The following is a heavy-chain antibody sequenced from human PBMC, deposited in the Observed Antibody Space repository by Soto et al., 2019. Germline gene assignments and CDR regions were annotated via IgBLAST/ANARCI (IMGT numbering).Heavy chain of an antibody. D-gene: IGHD3-3*01. V-gene: IGHV3-30*18. CDR3: AKAVTYYDFWSGLAKPQLSNWFDP. CDR1: GFTFSSYG. J-gene: IGHJ5*02. CDR2: ISYDGSNK. Sequence: PGGSLRLSCAASGFTFSSYGMHWVRQAPGKGLEWVAVISYDGSNKYYADSVKGRFTISRDNSKNTLYLQMNSLRAEDTAVYYCAKAVTYYDFWSGLAKPQLSNWFDPWGQGTLVTVSS.